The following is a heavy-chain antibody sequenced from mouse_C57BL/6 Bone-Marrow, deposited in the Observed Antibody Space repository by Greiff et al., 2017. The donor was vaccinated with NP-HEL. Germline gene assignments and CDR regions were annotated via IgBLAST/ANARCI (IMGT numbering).Heavy chain of an antibody. CDR3: ARDYGSSIDY. J-gene: IGHJ2*01. Sequence: LQESGPELVKPGASVKISCKASGYAFSSSWMNWVKQRPGTGLEWIGRIYPGDGDTNYNGKFKGKATLTADKSSSTAYMQLSSLTSEDSAVYCCARDYGSSIDYWGQGTTLTVSS. CDR2: IYPGDGDT. CDR1: GYAFSSSW. D-gene: IGHD1-1*01. V-gene: IGHV1-82*01.